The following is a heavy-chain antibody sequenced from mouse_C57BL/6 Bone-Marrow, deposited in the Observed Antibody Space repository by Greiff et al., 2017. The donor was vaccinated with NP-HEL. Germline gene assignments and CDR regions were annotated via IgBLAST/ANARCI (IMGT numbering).Heavy chain of an antibody. J-gene: IGHJ3*01. D-gene: IGHD2-4*01. Sequence: EVKLVESEGGLVQPGRSMKLSCTASGFTFSDYYMAWVRQVPEKGLEWVANINYDGSSTYYLDSLKSRFIISRDNAKNILYLQMSSLKSEDTATYYCARDDYVSFAYWGQGTLVTVSA. CDR3: ARDDYVSFAY. CDR2: INYDGSST. V-gene: IGHV5-16*01. CDR1: GFTFSDYY.